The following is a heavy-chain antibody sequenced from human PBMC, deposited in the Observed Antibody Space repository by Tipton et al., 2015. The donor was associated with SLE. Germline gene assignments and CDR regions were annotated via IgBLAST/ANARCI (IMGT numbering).Heavy chain of an antibody. V-gene: IGHV4-4*02. CDR2: INHSGSA. D-gene: IGHD1-1*01. Sequence: TLSLTCAVYGDSINSSEWWSWVRQAPGKGLEWIGDINHSGSANYNPSLKSRVTISVDTSKNQFSLKLSSVTAADTAVYYCASDGVWNPIWGQGTMVTVSS. CDR1: GDSINSSEW. J-gene: IGHJ3*02. CDR3: ASDGVWNPI.